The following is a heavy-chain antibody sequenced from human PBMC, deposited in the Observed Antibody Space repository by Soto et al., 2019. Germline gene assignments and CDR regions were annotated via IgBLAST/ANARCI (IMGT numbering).Heavy chain of an antibody. CDR2: INPNSGGT. CDR1: GDTFTGYY. J-gene: IGHJ6*02. V-gene: IGHV1-2*02. Sequence: GASVKVSCKASGDTFTGYYMHWVRQTPGQGLEWMGWINPNSGGTNYAQKFQGRVTMTRDTSISTAYMELSRLRSDDTAVYYCASSVSDAYYYYGMDVWGQGTTVTVSS. CDR3: ASSVSDAYYYYGMDV.